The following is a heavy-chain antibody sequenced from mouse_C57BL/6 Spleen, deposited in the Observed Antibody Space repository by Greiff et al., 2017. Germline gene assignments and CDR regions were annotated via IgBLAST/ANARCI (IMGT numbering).Heavy chain of an antibody. Sequence: EVKLMESGGDLVKPGGSLKLSCAASGFTFSSYGMSWVRQTPDKRLEWVATISSGGSYTYYPDSVKGRFTISRDNATNTLYQQMSSLKSEDTAMYSCAGHNRYDYYFDYWGQGTTLTVSS. CDR3: AGHNRYDYYFDY. CDR1: GFTFSSYG. J-gene: IGHJ2*01. D-gene: IGHD2-14*01. CDR2: ISSGGSYT. V-gene: IGHV5-6*01.